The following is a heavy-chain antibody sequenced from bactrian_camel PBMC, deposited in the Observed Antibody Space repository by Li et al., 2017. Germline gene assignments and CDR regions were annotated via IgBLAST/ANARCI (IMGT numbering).Heavy chain of an antibody. D-gene: IGHD4*01. CDR2: IYKDGSQT. V-gene: IGHV3S6*01. CDR1: GFNFRETY. J-gene: IGHJ4*01. Sequence: QLVESGGGLVQIGGSLRLSCAASGFNFRETYMAWVRQAPGKGLEWVSGIYKDGSQTHMGESVKGRFTISRDNAKNTVYLQMNSLKSEDTALYYCATGDSDYLHPFDDWGQGTQVTVSS. CDR3: ATGDSDYLHPFDD.